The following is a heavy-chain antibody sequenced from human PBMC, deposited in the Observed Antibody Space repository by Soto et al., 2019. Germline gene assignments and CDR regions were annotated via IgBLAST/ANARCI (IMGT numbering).Heavy chain of an antibody. CDR2: ISGSGSFT. V-gene: IGHV3-11*06. D-gene: IGHD5-18*01. J-gene: IGHJ6*02. Sequence: QEYLLESGGGLVKPGGSLRLSCALSGFTVSDHYLTWIRQAPGRGLEWIAYISGSGSFTNYADSVKGRFIISRDIAQNSMYLQINSLRAEDTAVYYCARSSGWRQVVGYKYGLDVWGQGTAVTVSS. CDR3: ARSSGWRQVVGYKYGLDV. CDR1: GFTVSDHY.